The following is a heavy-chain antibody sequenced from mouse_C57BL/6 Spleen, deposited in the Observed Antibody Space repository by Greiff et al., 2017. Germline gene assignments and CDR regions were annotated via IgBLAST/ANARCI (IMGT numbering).Heavy chain of an antibody. CDR1: GYTFTSYW. V-gene: IGHV1-64*01. J-gene: IGHJ1*03. D-gene: IGHD1-1*01. CDR3: ARLTTVVATDFDV. CDR2: IHPNSGST. Sequence: VQLQQPGAELVKPGASVKLSCKASGYTFTSYWMHWVKQRPGQGLEWIGMIHPNSGSTNYNEKFKSKATLTVDKSSSTAYMQLSILTSEDSAVYYCARLTTVVATDFDVWGTGTTVTVSS.